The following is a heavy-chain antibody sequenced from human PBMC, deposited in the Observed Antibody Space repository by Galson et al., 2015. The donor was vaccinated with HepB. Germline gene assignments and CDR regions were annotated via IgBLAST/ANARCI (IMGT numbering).Heavy chain of an antibody. J-gene: IGHJ5*02. V-gene: IGHV1-18*01. CDR1: GYTFSTYS. Sequence: SVKVSCKASGYTFSTYSITWVRQAPGQGLEWMGWISPYNRDTNYARKVQGRVTMTTDTFTSTAYMELRSLRSDDTAVYYCARGALAGVVRATQNNWFDPWGQGTLVTVSS. CDR3: ARGALAGVVRATQNNWFDP. D-gene: IGHD2-15*01. CDR2: ISPYNRDT.